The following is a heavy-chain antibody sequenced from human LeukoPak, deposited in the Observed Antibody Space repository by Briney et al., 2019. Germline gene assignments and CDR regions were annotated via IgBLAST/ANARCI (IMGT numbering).Heavy chain of an antibody. V-gene: IGHV3-66*01. CDR1: GLTVSSNY. D-gene: IGHD3-10*02. Sequence: GGSLRLSCAASGLTVSSNYMNWVRQAPGKGLEWVSVIYSGGSTYYADSVKGRFTISRDNSKNTLYLQMNSLRAEDTAVYYCAELGITMIGGVWGKGTTVTISS. CDR2: IYSGGST. CDR3: AELGITMIGGV. J-gene: IGHJ6*04.